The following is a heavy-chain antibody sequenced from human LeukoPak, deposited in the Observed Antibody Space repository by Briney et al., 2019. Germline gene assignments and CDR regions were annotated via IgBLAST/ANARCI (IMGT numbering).Heavy chain of an antibody. CDR1: GYTFTSYD. Sequence: ASVKVSCKASGYTFTSYDINWVRQATGHGLEWMGWMNPNSGNTGYAQKFQGRVTMTRNTSISTAYMELSSLRSEDTAVYYCARVYAWNWWPYYYYMDVWGKGTTVTVSS. J-gene: IGHJ6*03. V-gene: IGHV1-8*01. D-gene: IGHD1-7*01. CDR2: MNPNSGNT. CDR3: ARVYAWNWWPYYYYMDV.